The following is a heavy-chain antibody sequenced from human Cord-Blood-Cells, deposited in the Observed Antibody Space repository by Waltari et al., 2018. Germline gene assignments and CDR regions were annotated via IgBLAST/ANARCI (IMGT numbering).Heavy chain of an antibody. D-gene: IGHD5-12*01. V-gene: IGHV3-23*01. Sequence: EVQLLESGGGLVQPGGSLRLSCAASGFTFSSYAMSWVRQAPGKGLEWVSAISGSGGSTYYADSVKCRFTISRDQSKSTLYLQMNSLRAEDTAVYYCANLEGYSGYDFDYWGQGTLVTVSS. CDR1: GFTFSSYA. CDR2: ISGSGGST. J-gene: IGHJ4*02. CDR3: ANLEGYSGYDFDY.